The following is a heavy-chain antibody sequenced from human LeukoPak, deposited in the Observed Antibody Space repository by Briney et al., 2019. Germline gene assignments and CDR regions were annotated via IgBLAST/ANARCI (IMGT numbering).Heavy chain of an antibody. Sequence: GGSLRLSCAASGFTFSSYAMHWVRQAPGKGLEWVAVISYDGSNKFYADSVKGRFTISRDNSKNTPYLQMNSLRTEDTAVYYCAREGRHRSHVFDYWGQGTLVTVSS. D-gene: IGHD2-15*01. CDR2: ISYDGSNK. CDR3: AREGRHRSHVFDY. V-gene: IGHV3-30-3*01. CDR1: GFTFSSYA. J-gene: IGHJ4*02.